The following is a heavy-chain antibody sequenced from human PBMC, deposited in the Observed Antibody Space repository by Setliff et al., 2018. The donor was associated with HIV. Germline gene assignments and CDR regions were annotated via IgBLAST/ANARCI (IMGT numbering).Heavy chain of an antibody. CDR1: GFTFSSYS. V-gene: IGHV3-21*06. CDR2: ISSSSSYI. D-gene: IGHD5-18*01. CDR3: AKDAGSYSYVHEYFQH. J-gene: IGHJ1*01. Sequence: PGGSLRLSCAASGFTFSSYSMNWVRQAPGKGLEWVSSISSSSSYIYYADSVKGRFTTSRDNSKNTLYLQMNSLRAEDTAVYYCAKDAGSYSYVHEYFQHWGQGTLVTVSS.